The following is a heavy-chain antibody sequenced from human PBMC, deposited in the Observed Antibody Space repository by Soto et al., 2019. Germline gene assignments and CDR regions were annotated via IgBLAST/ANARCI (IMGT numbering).Heavy chain of an antibody. D-gene: IGHD3-22*01. V-gene: IGHV4-31*03. J-gene: IGHJ4*02. CDR3: XRDRRYYDSSGYSSFDY. CDR2: IYYSGST. CDR1: GGSISSGGYY. Sequence: PSETLSLTCPVSGGSISSGGYYWSWIRQHPGKGLEWIGYIYYSGSTYYNPSLKSRVTISVDTSKNQFSLKLSSVTAADTAVYYCXRDRRYYDSSGYSSFDYWGQGTLVTVSS.